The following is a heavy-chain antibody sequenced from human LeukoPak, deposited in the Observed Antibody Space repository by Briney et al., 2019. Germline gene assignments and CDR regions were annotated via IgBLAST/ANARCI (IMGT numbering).Heavy chain of an antibody. CDR2: IYTSGIT. CDR3: AREKRYYDILTGYEYYYYMDV. V-gene: IGHV4-61*02. Sequence: SETLSLTCTVSGGSFSSGSYYWSWIRQPAGKGLEWIGRIYTSGITNYNPSLKSRVTISVDTSKNQFSLKLSSVTAADTAVYYCAREKRYYDILTGYEYYYYMDVWGKGTTVTISS. D-gene: IGHD3-9*01. J-gene: IGHJ6*03. CDR1: GGSFSSGSYY.